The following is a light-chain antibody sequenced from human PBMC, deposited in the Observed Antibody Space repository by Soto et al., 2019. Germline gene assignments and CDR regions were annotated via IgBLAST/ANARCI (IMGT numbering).Light chain of an antibody. J-gene: IGKJ4*01. CDR1: QSVSST. Sequence: TRSLSRCRRATHPYKTSQSVSSTKLAWYQQKPGQAPRLLIYDASNRATGIPARFSGSGSGTDFTLNISSLERQDFAVDPCLQRSNWALTFGAGTKVDIK. CDR2: DAS. CDR3: LQRSNWALT. V-gene: IGKV3-11*01.